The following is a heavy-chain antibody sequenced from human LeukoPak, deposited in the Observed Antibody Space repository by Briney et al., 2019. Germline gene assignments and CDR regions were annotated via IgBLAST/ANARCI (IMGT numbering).Heavy chain of an antibody. V-gene: IGHV4-34*01. CDR3: ARGLLRYFKVYGMDV. CDR1: GGSFSGYY. J-gene: IGHJ6*02. CDR2: INHSGST. Sequence: SETLSLTCAVYGGSFSGYYWSWIRQPPGKGLEWIGEINHSGSTNYNPSLKSRVTISVDTSKNQFSLKLSSVTAADTVVYYCARGLLRYFKVYGMDVWGQGTTVTVSS. D-gene: IGHD3-9*01.